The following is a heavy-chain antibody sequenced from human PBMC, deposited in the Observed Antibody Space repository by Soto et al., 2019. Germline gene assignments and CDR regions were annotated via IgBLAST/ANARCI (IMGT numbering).Heavy chain of an antibody. CDR3: AAGGVAIFGVAYAFDI. CDR2: IVVGSGNT. Sequence: ASVKVSCKASGFTFTSSAMQWVRQARGQRLEWIGWIVVGSGNTNYAQKFQERVTITRDMSTSTAYMELSSLRSEDTVVYYCAAGGVAIFGVAYAFDIWGQGTMVTVSS. J-gene: IGHJ3*02. D-gene: IGHD3-3*01. CDR1: GFTFTSSA. V-gene: IGHV1-58*02.